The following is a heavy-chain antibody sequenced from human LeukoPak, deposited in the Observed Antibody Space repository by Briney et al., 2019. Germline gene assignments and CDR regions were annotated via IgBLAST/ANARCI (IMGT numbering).Heavy chain of an antibody. Sequence: KAGGSLRLSCAASGFIFSSYSMNWVRQAPGEGLEWVSSISSSSSYIYYADSVKGRFTISRDNAKNSLYLQMNSLRAEDTAVYYCARRAGAYSHPYDYGGQGTLVTVSS. J-gene: IGHJ4*02. D-gene: IGHD4/OR15-4a*01. CDR2: ISSSSSYI. CDR3: ARRAGAYSHPYDY. CDR1: GFIFSSYS. V-gene: IGHV3-21*04.